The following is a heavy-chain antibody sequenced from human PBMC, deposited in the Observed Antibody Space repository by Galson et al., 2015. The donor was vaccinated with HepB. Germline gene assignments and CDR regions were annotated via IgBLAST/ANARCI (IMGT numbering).Heavy chain of an antibody. Sequence: SLRLSCAASGFTFSSYSMNWVRQAPGKGLEWVSSISSSSDYIYYADSLKGRFTISRDNAKNSLYLQMNSLRAEDTAVYYCAREDPLPISYWGQGTLVTVSS. CDR1: GFTFSSYS. CDR2: ISSSSDYI. CDR3: AREDPLPISY. V-gene: IGHV3-21*01. J-gene: IGHJ4*02.